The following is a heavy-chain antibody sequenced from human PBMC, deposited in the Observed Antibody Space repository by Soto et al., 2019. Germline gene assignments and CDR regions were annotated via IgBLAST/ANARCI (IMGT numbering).Heavy chain of an antibody. CDR2: ISYDGSNK. V-gene: IGHV3-30*03. D-gene: IGHD2-21*02. CDR1: GFTFSSYG. Sequence: QVQLVESGGGVVQPGRSLRLSCAASGFTFSSYGMHWVRQAPGKGLEWVAVISYDGSNKYYADSVKGRFTISRDNSKNTLYLQMNSLSAEDTAVYYCAIVVVTATLRGFDYWGQGTLVTVSS. J-gene: IGHJ4*02. CDR3: AIVVVTATLRGFDY.